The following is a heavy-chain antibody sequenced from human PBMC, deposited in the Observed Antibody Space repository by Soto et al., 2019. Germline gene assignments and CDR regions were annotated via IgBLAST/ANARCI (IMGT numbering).Heavy chain of an antibody. CDR2: IAVGSGRT. CDR1: GFTFINSA. D-gene: IGHD1-26*01. J-gene: IGHJ4*02. CDR3: AAVQGGGATFHF. V-gene: IGHV1-58*02. Sequence: VKVSCKASGFTFINSAIQWVRQARGQRLEWIGWIAVGSGRTDYAQKFQERLTITRDMSTSTAYMELSSLRLEDTAVYYCAAVQGGGATFHFWGQGSLVTVSS.